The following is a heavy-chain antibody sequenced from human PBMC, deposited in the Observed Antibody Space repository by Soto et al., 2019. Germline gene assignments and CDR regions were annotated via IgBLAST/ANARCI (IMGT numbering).Heavy chain of an antibody. V-gene: IGHV3-23*01. CDR2: ISNSGDRT. J-gene: IGHJ1*01. Sequence: GGSLRLSCAASGFIFNIYAMSWVRQAPGKGLEWVSVISNSGDRTYYADSVKGRFTISRDNSRNTLYLQMNILRAEDTALYYYARHVEGYGDSFTGFWGQGTLVTVSS. CDR3: ARHVEGYGDSFTGF. D-gene: IGHD4-17*01. CDR1: GFIFNIYA.